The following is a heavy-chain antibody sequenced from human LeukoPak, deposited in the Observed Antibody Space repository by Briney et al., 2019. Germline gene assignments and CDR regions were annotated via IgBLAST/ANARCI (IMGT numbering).Heavy chain of an antibody. CDR2: TYYRSTWYN. J-gene: IGHJ5*02. CDR3: ARRLTQYDCFDP. CDR1: GDSVSSNSVT. Sequence: SQTLSLTCAISGDSVSSNSVTWNWIRQSPSRGLEWLGRTYYRSTWYNNYAVSVRGQITVNPDTSKNQFSLHLNSVTPEDTAVYYCARRLTQYDCFDPWGQGILVTVSS. D-gene: IGHD2-2*01. V-gene: IGHV6-1*01.